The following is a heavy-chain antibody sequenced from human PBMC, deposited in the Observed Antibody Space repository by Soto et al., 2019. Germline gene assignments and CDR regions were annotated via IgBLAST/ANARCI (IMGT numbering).Heavy chain of an antibody. Sequence: EVQLVESGGGLVQPGGSLRLSCVDSGFTFSSYWMSWVRQAPVKGLEWVGNIKQDGSEENYVDSVKGRFTISRDNAKKTMYPQMNSLRVEDTAVYYCARIASSGRGWDVWGKGNTVVVSS. D-gene: IGHD3-10*01. V-gene: IGHV3-7*01. J-gene: IGHJ6*04. CDR3: ARIASSGRGWDV. CDR2: IKQDGSEE. CDR1: GFTFSSYW.